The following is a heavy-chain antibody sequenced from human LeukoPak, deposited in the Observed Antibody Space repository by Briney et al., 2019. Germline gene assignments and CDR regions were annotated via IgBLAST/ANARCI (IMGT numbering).Heavy chain of an antibody. CDR3: APSPYYYESSGYSA. Sequence: GGSLRLSCSASGFTFSSYAIRWVRQAPGKGLEYVSAISSNGGSTYYAESVKGRFTISRDNSKNTLYLQMSSLRAEDTAVYYCAPSPYYYESSGYSAWGQGTLVTVSS. V-gene: IGHV3-64D*06. J-gene: IGHJ5*02. CDR1: GFTFSSYA. CDR2: ISSNGGST. D-gene: IGHD3-22*01.